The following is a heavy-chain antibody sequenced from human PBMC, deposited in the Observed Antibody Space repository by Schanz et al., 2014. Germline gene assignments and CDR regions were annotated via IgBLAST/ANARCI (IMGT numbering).Heavy chain of an antibody. CDR2: ISVYNHNK. V-gene: IGHV1-18*01. D-gene: IGHD3-3*01. Sequence: QIQLVQSGPEVKKPGATVKVSCKASEYSFTSYSMHWVRQAPGQRLEWMGWISVYNHNKEYDQKFQGRVTMPTDTSTSTAYMALTDLRSDDTAVYYCARDRRFFDRDDLYYFDSWGQGTLVTVSS. CDR1: EYSFTSYS. CDR3: ARDRRFFDRDDLYYFDS. J-gene: IGHJ4*02.